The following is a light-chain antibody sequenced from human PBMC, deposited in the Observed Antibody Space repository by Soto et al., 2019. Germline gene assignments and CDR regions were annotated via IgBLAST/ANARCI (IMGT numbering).Light chain of an antibody. CDR1: SSNIGSNY. CDR2: RND. J-gene: IGLJ1*01. Sequence: QSALTQPPSASWTAGQRVTISCSGSSSNIGSNYVYWYQQLPGTAPKLLIYRNDKRPSGVADRFSGFKSGTSASLAITGLRSEDEADYYCAAWHDSPTHQVFRTGTMGTVL. V-gene: IGLV1-47*01. CDR3: AAWHDSPTHQV.